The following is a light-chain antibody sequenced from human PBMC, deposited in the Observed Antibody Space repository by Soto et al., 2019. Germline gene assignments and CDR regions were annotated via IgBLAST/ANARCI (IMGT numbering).Light chain of an antibody. V-gene: IGKV3-11*01. CDR1: QSVSSY. J-gene: IGKJ4*01. Sequence: EIVLTQSPATLSSSPGERATLSCRASQSVSSYLAWYQQKPGQAPRLLIYDASTRATGIPARFSGSGSGTDFTLTISSLEPEDVAVYYCQQRSDWPPLTFGGGTKVEIK. CDR2: DAS. CDR3: QQRSDWPPLT.